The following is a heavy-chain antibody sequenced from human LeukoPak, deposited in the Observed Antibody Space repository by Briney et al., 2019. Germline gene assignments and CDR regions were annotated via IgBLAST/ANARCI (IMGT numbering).Heavy chain of an antibody. CDR2: IYSGGST. CDR1: EFSVGSNY. V-gene: IGHV3-66*01. CDR3: ARDGEFYYDSSSY. J-gene: IGHJ4*02. Sequence: AGGSLRLSCAASEFSVGSNYMTWVRQAPGKGLEWVSLIYSGGSTYYADSVKGRFTISRDNSKNTLYLQMNSLRAEDTAVYYCARDGEFYYDSSSYWGQGSLVTVSS. D-gene: IGHD3-22*01.